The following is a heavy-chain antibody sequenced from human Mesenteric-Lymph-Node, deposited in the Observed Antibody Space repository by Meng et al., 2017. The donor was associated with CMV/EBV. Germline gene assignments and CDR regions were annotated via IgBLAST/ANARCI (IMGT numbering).Heavy chain of an antibody. CDR1: VGSIRSSSYY. D-gene: IGHD3-10*01. CDR2: IYYSGST. CDR3: ARPHYYGSGSSPWFDP. V-gene: IGHV4-39*01. J-gene: IGHJ5*02. Sequence: LRLPEWDPGLFKRSETLALTCTVSVGSIRSSSYYWGWIRHPPGKGLEWIGSIYYSGSTYYNPSLKSRVTISVETYKNLCSRKLSSVPAADTAVYYCARPHYYGSGSSPWFDPWGQGTLVTVSS.